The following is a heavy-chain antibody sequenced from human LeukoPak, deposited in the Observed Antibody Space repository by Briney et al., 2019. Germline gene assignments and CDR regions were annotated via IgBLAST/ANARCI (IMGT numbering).Heavy chain of an antibody. V-gene: IGHV1-69*13. CDR2: IIPIFGTA. CDR3: APTSIQLWYYYYYGMDV. D-gene: IGHD5-18*01. CDR1: GGTFSSYA. J-gene: IGHJ6*02. Sequence: SVKVPCKASGGTFSSYAISWVRQAPGQGLEWMGGIIPIFGTANYAQKFQGRVTITADESTSTAYLELRSLRSEDTAVYYCAPTSIQLWYYYYYGMDVWGQGTTVTVSS.